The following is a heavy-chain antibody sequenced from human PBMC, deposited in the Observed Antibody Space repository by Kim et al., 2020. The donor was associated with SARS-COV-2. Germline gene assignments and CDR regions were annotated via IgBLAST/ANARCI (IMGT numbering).Heavy chain of an antibody. V-gene: IGHV3-43D*03. D-gene: IGHD6-13*01. Sequence: DSVKGRFTISRDNSKNSLYLQMNSLRAEDTALYYCAKDLQAGPHVSALDYWGQGTLVTVSS. J-gene: IGHJ4*02. CDR3: AKDLQAGPHVSALDY.